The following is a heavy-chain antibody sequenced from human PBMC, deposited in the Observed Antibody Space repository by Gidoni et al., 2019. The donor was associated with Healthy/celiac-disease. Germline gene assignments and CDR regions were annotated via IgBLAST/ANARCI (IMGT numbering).Heavy chain of an antibody. D-gene: IGHD2-15*01. CDR3: ARGHWSGGSCYGINDY. Sequence: QVQLQQWGAGLLKPSETLSLTCAVYGGSFSGYYWSWMRQPPGKGLEWIGEINHSGSTNDNPSLKSRVTISVDTSKNQFSLKLSSVTAADTAVYYCARGHWSGGSCYGINDYWGQGTLVTVSS. CDR1: GGSFSGYY. V-gene: IGHV4-34*01. J-gene: IGHJ4*02. CDR2: INHSGST.